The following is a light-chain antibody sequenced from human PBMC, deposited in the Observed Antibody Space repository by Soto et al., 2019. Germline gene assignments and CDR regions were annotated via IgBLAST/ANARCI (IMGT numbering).Light chain of an antibody. Sequence: EIVLTQSPGTLSLSPGERATLSCRASQSVSSSSLAWYQQKPGQAPRLLVYGASSRATGVPDRFSGSGSGTDFTLTISRPEPEDFAVYYCQQYGGSPLVTFGQGTKLEIK. J-gene: IGKJ2*01. CDR1: QSVSSSS. CDR3: QQYGGSPLVT. CDR2: GAS. V-gene: IGKV3-20*01.